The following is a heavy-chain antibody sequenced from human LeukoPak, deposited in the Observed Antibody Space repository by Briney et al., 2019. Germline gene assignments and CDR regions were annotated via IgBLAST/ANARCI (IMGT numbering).Heavy chain of an antibody. CDR3: AKVGGSYKYYYYMGV. J-gene: IGHJ6*03. CDR1: GFTFSSYA. CDR2: IQYDGSDK. V-gene: IGHV3-30*02. D-gene: IGHD1-26*01. Sequence: PGGSLRLSCAASGFTFSSYAIHWVRQAPGKGLEWVAFIQYDGSDKYYAGSVKGRFSISRDNSKNTLYLQMNSLRAEDTAVYYCAKVGGSYKYYYYMGVWGKGTTVTISS.